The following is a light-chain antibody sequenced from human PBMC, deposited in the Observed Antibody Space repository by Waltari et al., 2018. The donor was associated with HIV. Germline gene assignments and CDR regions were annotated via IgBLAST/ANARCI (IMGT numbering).Light chain of an antibody. Sequence: SYELTQPPSVSVSPGQTARITCSGYALPKNYAYWYQQKSGQAPVLVIYEESKRPSGIPERFSGSSSGTMATLTISGAQVEDEADYYCYSTDSSGNHRVFGGGTKLTVL. J-gene: IGLJ3*02. V-gene: IGLV3-10*01. CDR2: EES. CDR1: ALPKNY. CDR3: YSTDSSGNHRV.